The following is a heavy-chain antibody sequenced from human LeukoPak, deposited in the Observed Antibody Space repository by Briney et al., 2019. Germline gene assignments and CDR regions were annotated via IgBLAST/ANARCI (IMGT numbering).Heavy chain of an antibody. Sequence: PGGSLRLSCAASGFTFSSYGMHWVRQAPGKGLEWVSAISGSGDNTYYADSVKGRFTVSRDNSKNTLYVQMKSLRAEDTAVYYCAKDVTRGGRWGQGTLVTVSS. J-gene: IGHJ4*02. CDR2: ISGSGDNT. CDR1: GFTFSSYG. V-gene: IGHV3-23*01. CDR3: AKDVTRGGR. D-gene: IGHD3-10*01.